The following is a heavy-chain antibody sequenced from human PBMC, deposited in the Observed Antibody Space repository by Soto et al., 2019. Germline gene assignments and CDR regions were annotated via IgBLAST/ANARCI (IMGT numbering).Heavy chain of an antibody. CDR2: MNPGSGKT. Sequence: QVQLVQSGAEVKEPGASVRVSCKASGDTFINFDISWVRQAAGQGLEWLGWMNPGSGKTGYASKFQGRVAMTRDAATGTSHLELSSLTSDDTAVYYCARMASAGTLNWFDPWGQGTLVTVSS. J-gene: IGHJ5*02. CDR1: GDTFINFD. D-gene: IGHD6-13*01. V-gene: IGHV1-8*02. CDR3: ARMASAGTLNWFDP.